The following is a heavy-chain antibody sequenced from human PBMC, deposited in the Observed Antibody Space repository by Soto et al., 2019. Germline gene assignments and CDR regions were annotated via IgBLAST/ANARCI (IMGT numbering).Heavy chain of an antibody. Sequence: QVQLVQSGAEVKKPGSSVKVSCKASGGTFSSYAISWVRQAPGQGLEWMGGIIPIFGTANYAQKFQGRVTITADESTSTAYMELSRLRSEDTAVYYCARARRRDGYNYFNYFDYWGQGTLVTVSS. D-gene: IGHD5-12*01. CDR3: ARARRRDGYNYFNYFDY. J-gene: IGHJ4*02. CDR1: GGTFSSYA. V-gene: IGHV1-69*01. CDR2: IIPIFGTA.